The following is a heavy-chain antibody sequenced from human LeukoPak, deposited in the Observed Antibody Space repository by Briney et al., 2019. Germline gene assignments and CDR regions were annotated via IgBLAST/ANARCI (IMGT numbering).Heavy chain of an antibody. Sequence: GASVTVSCKASGYTFTSYGISWVRQAPGQGLEWMGWISAYNGNTNYAQKLQGRVTMTTDTSTSTAYMELRSLRSDDTAVYYCARRRAGYCSGGSCYYMDVWGKGTTVTVSS. V-gene: IGHV1-18*01. CDR2: ISAYNGNT. CDR3: ARRRAGYCSGGSCYYMDV. J-gene: IGHJ6*03. D-gene: IGHD2-15*01. CDR1: GYTFTSYG.